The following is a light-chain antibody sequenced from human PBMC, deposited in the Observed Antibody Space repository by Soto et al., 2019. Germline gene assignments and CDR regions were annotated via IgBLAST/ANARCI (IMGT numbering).Light chain of an antibody. CDR1: QSISSW. Sequence: DIQMTQSPSTLSASVGDRVTITCRASQSISSWLAWYQQKPGKAPKLLIYDASSLESGVPSRFSGSGSGTELTLPISSLQPDDFATYYCQQYNSYSRTFGQGTKVEIK. CDR3: QQYNSYSRT. V-gene: IGKV1-5*01. CDR2: DAS. J-gene: IGKJ1*01.